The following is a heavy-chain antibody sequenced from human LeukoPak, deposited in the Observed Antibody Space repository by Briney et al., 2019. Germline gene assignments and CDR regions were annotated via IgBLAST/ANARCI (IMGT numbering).Heavy chain of an antibody. CDR2: INHSGST. CDR1: GGSISGYY. V-gene: IGHV4-34*01. D-gene: IGHD2-15*01. Sequence: SETLSLTCTVSGGSISGYYWSWIRQPPGKGLEWIGEINHSGSTNYNPSLKSRVTISVDTSKNQFSLKLSSVTAADTAVYYCARGQLVVVAATGYYFDYWGQGTLVTVSS. J-gene: IGHJ4*02. CDR3: ARGQLVVVAATGYYFDY.